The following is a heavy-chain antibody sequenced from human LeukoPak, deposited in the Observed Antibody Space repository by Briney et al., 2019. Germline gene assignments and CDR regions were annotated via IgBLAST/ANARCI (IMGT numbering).Heavy chain of an antibody. CDR1: GFTFSSYW. Sequence: GGSLRLSCAASGFTFSSYWMSWVRQAPGKGLEWVANIKQDGSEKYYVDSVKGRFTISRDNAKNSLYLQMNSLRAEDTAVYYCARSIRYFDRLLSSNSPRGYYFDYWGQGTLVTVSS. D-gene: IGHD3-9*01. CDR3: ARSIRYFDRLLSSNSPRGYYFDY. J-gene: IGHJ4*02. CDR2: IKQDGSEK. V-gene: IGHV3-7*01.